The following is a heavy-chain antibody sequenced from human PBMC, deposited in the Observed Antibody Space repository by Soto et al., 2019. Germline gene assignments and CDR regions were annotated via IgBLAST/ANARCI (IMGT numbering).Heavy chain of an antibody. J-gene: IGHJ4*02. CDR3: ARDKVAVTGSCVDY. V-gene: IGHV3-30-3*01. Sequence: GGSLRLSGAGCGFNFDIYSLHWVRQSPGKGLEWLSVISYHGLEIHYADSVKGRFTISRDKSRNTIYLQMNSLTYEDTAVYYCARDKVAVTGSCVDYLGQGTLVPVSS. D-gene: IGHD3-9*01. CDR2: ISYHGLEI. CDR1: GFNFDIYS.